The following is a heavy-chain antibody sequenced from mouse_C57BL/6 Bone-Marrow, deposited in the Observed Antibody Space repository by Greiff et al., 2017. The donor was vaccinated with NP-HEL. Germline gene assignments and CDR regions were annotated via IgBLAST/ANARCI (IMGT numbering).Heavy chain of an antibody. V-gene: IGHV1-55*01. CDR3: APYYSNYNYFDY. CDR1: GYTFTSYW. CDR2: IYPGSGST. D-gene: IGHD2-5*01. J-gene: IGHJ2*01. Sequence: VQLQQPGAELVKPGASVKMSCNASGYTFTSYWITWVKQRPGQGLEWIGDIYPGSGSTNYNEKFKSKATLTVDTSSSTAYMQLSSLTSEDSAVYYCAPYYSNYNYFDYWGQGTTLTVSS.